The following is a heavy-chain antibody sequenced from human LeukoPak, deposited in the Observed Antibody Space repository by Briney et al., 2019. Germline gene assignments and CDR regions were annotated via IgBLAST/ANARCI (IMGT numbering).Heavy chain of an antibody. J-gene: IGHJ4*02. D-gene: IGHD2/OR15-2a*01. V-gene: IGHV4-59*08. CDR2: IYYSGST. Sequence: SETLSLTCTVSGGSISSYYWSWIRQPPGKGLEWIGYIYYSGSTNYNPSLKSRVTISVDTSKNQFALKLSSVTAADTAVYYCAGHHPRNTVDFWGQGTLVTVSS. CDR1: GGSISSYY. CDR3: AGHHPRNTVDF.